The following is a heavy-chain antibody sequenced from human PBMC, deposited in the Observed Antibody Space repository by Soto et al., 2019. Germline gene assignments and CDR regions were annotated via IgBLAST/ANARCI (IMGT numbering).Heavy chain of an antibody. V-gene: IGHV3-30*18. Sequence: QVQLVESGGGVVQPGRSLRLSCAASGFTFSSYGMHWVRQAPGKGLEWVAVISYDGSNKYYADSVKGRFTISRDNSKNTLYLQMNSLRDEDTAVYYCAKAQGIRFLEWLTDYWGQGTLVTVSS. D-gene: IGHD3-3*01. J-gene: IGHJ4*02. CDR3: AKAQGIRFLEWLTDY. CDR1: GFTFSSYG. CDR2: ISYDGSNK.